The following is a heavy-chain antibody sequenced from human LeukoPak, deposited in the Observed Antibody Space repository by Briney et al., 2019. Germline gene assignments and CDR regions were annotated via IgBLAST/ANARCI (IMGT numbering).Heavy chain of an antibody. J-gene: IGHJ4*02. V-gene: IGHV4-38-2*01. D-gene: IGHD4-11*01. CDR2: IYHSGST. CDR1: GYSISSGYY. CDR3: ARLMWYSNYDFDY. Sequence: SETLSLTCAVSGYSISSGYYWGWIRQPPGKGLEWIGSIYHSGSTYHNPSLKSRVTISVDTSKNQFSLKLSSVTAADTAVYYCARLMWYSNYDFDYWGQGTLVTVSS.